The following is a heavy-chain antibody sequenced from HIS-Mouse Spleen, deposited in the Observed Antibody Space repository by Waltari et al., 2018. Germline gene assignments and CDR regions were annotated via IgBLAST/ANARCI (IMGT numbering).Heavy chain of an antibody. Sequence: QLQLQESGPGLVKPSETLSLTCTVSGGSISSSSYYWGWIRQPPGKGLEWIGSSYYSGRTYDTPSLKSRVTISVDTSKNQFSLNLSSVTAADTAVYYCAREIPYSSSWYDWYFDLWGRGTLVTVSS. V-gene: IGHV4-39*07. CDR3: AREIPYSSSWYDWYFDL. CDR1: GGSISSSSYY. CDR2: SYYSGRT. J-gene: IGHJ2*01. D-gene: IGHD6-13*01.